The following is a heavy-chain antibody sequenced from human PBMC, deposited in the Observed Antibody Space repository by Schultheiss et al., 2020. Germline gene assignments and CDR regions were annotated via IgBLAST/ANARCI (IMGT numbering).Heavy chain of an antibody. CDR1: GYTFTGKF. J-gene: IGHJ5*02. Sequence: ASVKVSCKASGYTFTGKFIHWVRQAPGQGLEWMGWINPNSGGTNYAQKFQGRVTITRDMSTSTAYMELSSLRSEDTAVYYCARGLKVRPAAGTIWFDPWGQGTLVTVSS. CDR2: INPNSGGT. CDR3: ARGLKVRPAAGTIWFDP. D-gene: IGHD6-13*01. V-gene: IGHV1-2*02.